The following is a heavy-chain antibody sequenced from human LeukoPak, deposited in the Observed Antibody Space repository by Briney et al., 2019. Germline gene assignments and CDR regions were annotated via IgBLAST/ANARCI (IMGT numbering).Heavy chain of an antibody. J-gene: IGHJ4*02. CDR1: GGTFSNYA. CDR2: FIPIFGTA. D-gene: IGHD3-22*01. CDR3: GMTYYYHSSGYSYYSDY. V-gene: IGHV1-69*05. Sequence: EASVKVSCKAFGGTFSNYAINWVRQAPGQGLEWMGGFIPIFGTAYHAQKFQGRVTITTDESTSTAYMELSSLRSEDTAVYYCGMTYYYHSSGYSYYSDYWGQGTLVTVSS.